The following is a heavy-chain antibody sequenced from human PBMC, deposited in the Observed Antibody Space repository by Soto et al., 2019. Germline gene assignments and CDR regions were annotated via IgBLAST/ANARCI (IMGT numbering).Heavy chain of an antibody. CDR2: IYYSGST. V-gene: IGHV4-59*01. CDR1: GGSISSYY. CDR3: ARGGYDILTGYWEPSWWFDP. Sequence: SETLSLTCTVSGGSISSYYWSWIRQPPGKGLEWIGYIYYSGSTNYNPSLKSRVTISVDTSKNQFSLKLSSVTAADTAVYYCARGGYDILTGYWEPSWWFDPWGQGTLVTVSS. J-gene: IGHJ5*02. D-gene: IGHD3-9*01.